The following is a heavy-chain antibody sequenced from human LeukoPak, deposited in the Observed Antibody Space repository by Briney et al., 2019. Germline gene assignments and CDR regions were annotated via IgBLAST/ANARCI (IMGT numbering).Heavy chain of an antibody. CDR2: LSASNGNT. V-gene: IGHV1-18*01. Sequence: ASVTVSCKASGYTFTNYGISWVRQAPGQGLEWLGWLSASNGNTNYAKKLQGRVTMTTDTTTTTAYMELRSLRSDDTAVYYCARFHWNRYYDILTGYYYFDYWGQGTLVTVSS. CDR1: GYTFTNYG. CDR3: ARFHWNRYYDILTGYYYFDY. J-gene: IGHJ4*02. D-gene: IGHD3-9*01.